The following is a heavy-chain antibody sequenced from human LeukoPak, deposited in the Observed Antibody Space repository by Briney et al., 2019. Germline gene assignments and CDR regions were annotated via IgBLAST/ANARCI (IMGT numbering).Heavy chain of an antibody. CDR2: ISYTGST. CDR3: ARVRGLGVVSPYFDY. CDR1: GGSLRSYY. J-gene: IGHJ4*02. V-gene: IGHV4-59*08. D-gene: IGHD3/OR15-3a*01. Sequence: QVQLQESGPGLVQHSGTLSLTSIVSGGSLRSYYVRWTRQPPENGLEWIGYISYTGSTDYNPSLKSRVTISVDMSKNQFSLKVSSVTAADTAVYYCARVRGLGVVSPYFDYWGQGNLVTVSS.